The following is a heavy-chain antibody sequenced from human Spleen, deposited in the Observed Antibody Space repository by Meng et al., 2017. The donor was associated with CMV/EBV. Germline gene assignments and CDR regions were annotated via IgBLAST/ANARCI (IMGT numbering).Heavy chain of an antibody. V-gene: IGHV4-59*01. D-gene: IGHD2-21*01. CDR1: GGSFSGYY. J-gene: IGHJ4*02. Sequence: GSLRLSCAVYGGSFSGYYWSWIRQPPGKGLEWIGYIYYSGSTNYNPSLKSRVTISVDTSKNQFSLKLSSVTAADTAVYYCARGEDCGDDCFELLFDQWGQGTLVTVSS. CDR3: ARGEDCGDDCFELLFDQ. CDR2: IYYSGST.